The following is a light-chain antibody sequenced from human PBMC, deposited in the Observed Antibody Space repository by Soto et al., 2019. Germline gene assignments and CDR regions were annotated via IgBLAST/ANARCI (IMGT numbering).Light chain of an antibody. V-gene: IGKV3-15*01. Sequence: SGPTGTVSTGERATLACMVSQSVSSNLAWYQQKPGQVPRLLIYGATTRATGIPARFSGSGSGTKFTLTITSLQPDDFGTYYCKQSAHFSGTFGPGTKVDIK. J-gene: IGKJ1*01. CDR1: QSVSSN. CDR2: GAT. CDR3: KQSAHFSGT.